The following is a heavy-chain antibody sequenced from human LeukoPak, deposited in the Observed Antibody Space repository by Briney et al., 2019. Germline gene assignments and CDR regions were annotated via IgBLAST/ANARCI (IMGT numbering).Heavy chain of an antibody. CDR3: ARGLRFLEWLTQDY. J-gene: IGHJ4*02. Sequence: TLSLTCAVSGGSISSGGYSWSWIRQPPGKGLEWIGYIYHSGSTYYNPSLKSRVTISVDTSKNQFSLKLSSVTAADTAVYYCARGLRFLEWLTQDYWGQGTLVTVSS. CDR1: GGSISSGGYS. D-gene: IGHD3-3*01. CDR2: IYHSGST. V-gene: IGHV4-30-2*01.